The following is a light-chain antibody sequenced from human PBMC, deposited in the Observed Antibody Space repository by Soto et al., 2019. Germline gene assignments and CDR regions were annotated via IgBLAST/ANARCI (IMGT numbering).Light chain of an antibody. CDR1: QSVSSD. CDR3: QQYYKGPQIT. V-gene: IGKV3-15*01. Sequence: EIVLTQSPATLSVSPGERATLSCRASQSVSSDLAWYQQKPGQVPRLLMFGASTRATGIPDRFSGSGSGTEFTLTISGLQSEDAALYHCQQYYKGPQITFGQGTRLEIK. J-gene: IGKJ5*01. CDR2: GAS.